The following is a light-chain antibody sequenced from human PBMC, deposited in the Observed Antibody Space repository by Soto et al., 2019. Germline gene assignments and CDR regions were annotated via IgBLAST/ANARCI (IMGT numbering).Light chain of an antibody. J-gene: IGKJ1*01. CDR2: GAS. CDR3: HQYHYWWT. V-gene: IGKV3D-15*01. Sequence: EIVMTQSPVTLSVSLGERVTLSCRASQSVSGHFAWYQQKPDQAPRLIISGASTRETGIPVRFSGRGSGTEFSLTISSLQSEDVAVYYCHQYHYWWTFGQGTKVEIK. CDR1: QSVSGH.